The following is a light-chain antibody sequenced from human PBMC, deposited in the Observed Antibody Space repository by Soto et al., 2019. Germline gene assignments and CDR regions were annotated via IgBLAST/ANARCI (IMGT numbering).Light chain of an antibody. CDR2: WAS. Sequence: DIVMTQSPDSLAVSLGERATINCKSSQSVLYSSNNKNYLAWYQQKPGHPPKLLIYWASTRASGVPDRFSGSGSATDFTLTISSLQAEDVAVYYCHQYYNTPPTFGPGTKSGYQT. V-gene: IGKV4-1*01. CDR3: HQYYNTPPT. J-gene: IGKJ3*01. CDR1: QSVLYSSNNKNY.